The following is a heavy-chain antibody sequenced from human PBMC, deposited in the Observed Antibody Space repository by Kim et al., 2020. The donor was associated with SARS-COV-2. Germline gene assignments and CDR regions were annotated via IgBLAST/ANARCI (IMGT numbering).Heavy chain of an antibody. V-gene: IGHV3-72*01. Sequence: GGSLRLSCAASGFTFSAHYMDWVRQAPGKGLEWVGRIRNKDKRYTTEYAASVKGRFSISRDDSKNSLYLQMNSLKNEDTALYYCTRVSLSCGSDCYSGYLDYWGQGTLVTVSS. CDR3: TRVSLSCGSDCYSGYLDY. J-gene: IGHJ4*02. D-gene: IGHD2-21*02. CDR1: GFTFSAHY. CDR2: IRNKDKRYTT.